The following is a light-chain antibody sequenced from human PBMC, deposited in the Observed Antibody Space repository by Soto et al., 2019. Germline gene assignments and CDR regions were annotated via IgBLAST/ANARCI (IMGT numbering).Light chain of an antibody. J-gene: IGKJ1*01. Sequence: DIQMTQSPSTLSASVGDRVIVTCRASQSISNWLAWYQQKPGKAPKLLIYDASSLESGVPSRFSGSGSGTDFTLTISSLQPEDFATYYCQQSYSTRWTFGQGTKVDI. V-gene: IGKV1-5*01. CDR1: QSISNW. CDR2: DAS. CDR3: QQSYSTRWT.